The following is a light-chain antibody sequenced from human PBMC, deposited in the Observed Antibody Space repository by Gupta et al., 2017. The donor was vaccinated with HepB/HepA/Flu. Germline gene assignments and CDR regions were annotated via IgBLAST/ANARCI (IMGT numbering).Light chain of an antibody. CDR2: GAS. V-gene: IGKV3-15*01. J-gene: IGKJ1*01. Sequence: ETVMTQSPATLSVSPGERATLSCRASQSVGTNLAWYQQKPGQAPRLVIHGASTRATGIPARFSGSGSGTDFTLTISSLQSEDFAVYYCHQYNNWPPWTFGQGTRWKAN. CDR3: HQYNNWPPWT. CDR1: QSVGTN.